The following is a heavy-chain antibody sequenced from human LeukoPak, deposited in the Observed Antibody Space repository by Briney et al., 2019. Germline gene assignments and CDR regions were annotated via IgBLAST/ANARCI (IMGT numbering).Heavy chain of an antibody. D-gene: IGHD6-13*01. CDR3: ARLNPNKEYSSSWYVDY. Sequence: SETLSLTCTVSGGSISSSSYYWGWIRQPPGKGLEWIGSIYYSGSTYYNPSLKSRVTISVDTSKNQFSLKLSSVTAADTAVYYSARLNPNKEYSSSWYVDYWGQGTLVTVSS. CDR1: GGSISSSSYY. CDR2: IYYSGST. V-gene: IGHV4-39*01. J-gene: IGHJ4*02.